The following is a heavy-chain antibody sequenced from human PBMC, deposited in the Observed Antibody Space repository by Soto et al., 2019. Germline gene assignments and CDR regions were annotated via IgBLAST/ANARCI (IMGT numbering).Heavy chain of an antibody. CDR1: GYTFTSYA. Sequence: QVQVVQSGAEEKKPGASVKVSCKASGYTFTSYAMHWVRQAPGQRLEWMGWINAGNGNTKYSQKFQGRVTITRDTSASTAYMELSSLRSEDTAVYYCARSFVVATALDYWGQGTLVTVSS. D-gene: IGHD2-21*02. CDR2: INAGNGNT. CDR3: ARSFVVATALDY. V-gene: IGHV1-3*05. J-gene: IGHJ4*02.